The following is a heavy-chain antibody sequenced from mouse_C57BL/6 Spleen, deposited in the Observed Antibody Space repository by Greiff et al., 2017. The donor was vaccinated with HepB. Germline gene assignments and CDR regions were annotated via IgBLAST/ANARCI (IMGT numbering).Heavy chain of an antibody. D-gene: IGHD2-2*01. Sequence: VQLQQSGAELVKPGASVKLSCKASGYTFTEYTIHWVKQRSGQGLEWIGWLYPGSGSIKYNEKFKDKATWTADKSSSTVYMELSRLTSEDSAVYFCARHEVGYPYAMDYWGQGTSVTVSS. CDR3: ARHEVGYPYAMDY. CDR2: LYPGSGSI. V-gene: IGHV1-62-2*01. CDR1: GYTFTEYT. J-gene: IGHJ4*01.